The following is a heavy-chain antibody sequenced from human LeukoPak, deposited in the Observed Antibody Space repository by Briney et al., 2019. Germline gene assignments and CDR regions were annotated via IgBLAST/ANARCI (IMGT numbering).Heavy chain of an antibody. CDR2: ISVSGVST. D-gene: IGHD2-2*01. V-gene: IGHV3-23*01. J-gene: IGHJ6*02. Sequence: GGSLRLSCAASGFTFSRYAMSWVRQAPGKGLEWVSSISVSGVSTYYADSVKGRFTISRDTSKNTLYLLMNSLRAEDTAVYYCAKDRGCSSTSCYVWGYYYGMDVWGQGTTVTVSS. CDR3: AKDRGCSSTSCYVWGYYYGMDV. CDR1: GFTFSRYA.